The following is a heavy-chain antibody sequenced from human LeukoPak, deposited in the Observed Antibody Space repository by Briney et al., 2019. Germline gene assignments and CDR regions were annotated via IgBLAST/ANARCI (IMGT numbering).Heavy chain of an antibody. CDR2: INHSGST. J-gene: IGHJ4*02. CDR1: GGSISSGGYY. Sequence: PSETLSLTCTVSGGSISSGGYYWSWIRQPPGKGLEWIGEINHSGSTNYNPSLKSRVTISVDTSKNQFSLKLSSVTAADTAVYYCARGRVDYVWGSYRYTGSLPPDYWGQGTLVTVSS. CDR3: ARGRVDYVWGSYRYTGSLPPDY. D-gene: IGHD3-16*02. V-gene: IGHV4-39*07.